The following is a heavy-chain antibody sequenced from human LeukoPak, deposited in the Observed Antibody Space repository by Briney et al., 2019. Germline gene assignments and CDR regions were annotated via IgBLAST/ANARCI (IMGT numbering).Heavy chain of an antibody. V-gene: IGHV3-7*01. CDR1: GFTFSSYW. CDR3: AREVEMATVFDY. Sequence: GGSLRLSCAASGFTFSSYWMSWVRQAPGKGLEWVANIKQDGSERYYVDSVKGRFTISRDNAKNSLYLQMNGLRAEDTAVYYCAREVEMATVFDYWGQGTLVTVSS. CDR2: IKQDGSER. J-gene: IGHJ4*02. D-gene: IGHD4-4*01.